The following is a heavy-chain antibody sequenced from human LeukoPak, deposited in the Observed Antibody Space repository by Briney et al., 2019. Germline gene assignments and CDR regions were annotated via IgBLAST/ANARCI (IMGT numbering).Heavy chain of an antibody. CDR2: INPNSGGA. V-gene: IGHV1-2*02. CDR1: GYTFTGYY. CDR3: ARSSPLTYYHFYYYMDV. D-gene: IGHD6-13*01. Sequence: GASVKVSCKASGYTFTGYYMHWVRQAPGQGLEWMGWINPNSGGAKYGQNFQGRVIMTTDTSISSAYMELTSLRSDDTAVYYCARSSPLTYYHFYYYMDVWGKGSTVTVSS. J-gene: IGHJ6*03.